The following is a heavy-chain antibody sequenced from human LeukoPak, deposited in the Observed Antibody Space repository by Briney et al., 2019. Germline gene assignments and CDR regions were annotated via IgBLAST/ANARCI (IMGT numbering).Heavy chain of an antibody. J-gene: IGHJ4*02. Sequence: GGSLRLSCAASGFRFSSYGMHWVRQAPGNGLEWVAFIRNDGSNKYYADSVKGRFTVSRDNTKNTLYLQMNSLRAEYTAEYYCAKPGGASSIAYWGQGTLVTVSS. V-gene: IGHV3-30*02. CDR2: IRNDGSNK. CDR3: AKPGGASSIAY. D-gene: IGHD6-6*01. CDR1: GFRFSSYG.